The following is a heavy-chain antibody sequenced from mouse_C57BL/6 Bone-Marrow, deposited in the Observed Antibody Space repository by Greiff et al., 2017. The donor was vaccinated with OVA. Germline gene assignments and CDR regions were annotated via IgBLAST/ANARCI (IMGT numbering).Heavy chain of an antibody. CDR1: GFNIKDDY. CDR3: TTWGTTVEAWFAY. CDR2: IDPENGDT. J-gene: IGHJ3*01. D-gene: IGHD1-1*01. V-gene: IGHV14-4*01. Sequence: VQLQQSGAELVRPGASVKLSCTASGFNIKDDYMHWVKQRPEQGLEWIGWIDPENGDTEYASKFQGKATITADTSSNTAYLQLSSLTSEDTAVYYCTTWGTTVEAWFAYWGQGTLVTVSA.